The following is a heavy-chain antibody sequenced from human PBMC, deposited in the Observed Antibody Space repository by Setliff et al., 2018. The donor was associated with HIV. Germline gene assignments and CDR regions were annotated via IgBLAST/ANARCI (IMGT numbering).Heavy chain of an antibody. CDR2: MNPNSGNT. Sequence: GASVMVSCKASGYTFSSYDINWVRQATGQGLEWMGWMNPNSGNTGYAQKFQGRVTMTRNTAISTAYMELRRLKSEDTAVYYCARVDSSRGLHAFDIWGQGTMVTVSS. V-gene: IGHV1-8*02. D-gene: IGHD6-13*01. J-gene: IGHJ3*02. CDR3: ARVDSSRGLHAFDI. CDR1: GYTFSSYD.